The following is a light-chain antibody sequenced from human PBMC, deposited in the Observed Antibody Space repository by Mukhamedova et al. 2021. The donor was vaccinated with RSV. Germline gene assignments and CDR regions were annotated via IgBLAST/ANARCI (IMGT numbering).Light chain of an antibody. Sequence: WYQRRVHGQAPKLLIYATSNLQSGVPSRFSGSGSGTDFTLTISTLQPEDFATYYCQQTNSFPYTFGQGTKLEIK. CDR3: QQTNSFPYT. CDR2: ATS. V-gene: IGKV1-12*01. J-gene: IGKJ2*01.